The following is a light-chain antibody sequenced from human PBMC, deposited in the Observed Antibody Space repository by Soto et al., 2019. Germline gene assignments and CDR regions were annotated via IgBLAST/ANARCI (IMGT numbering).Light chain of an antibody. J-gene: IGKJ3*01. V-gene: IGKV1-33*01. CDR1: QDISNY. Sequence: DIQMTQSPSSLSASVGDRVTITCQASQDISNYLNWYQQKPGKAPKLLIYDASNLETEVPSRFSGSGSGTDFTFTISRLQPEDFGTYYCQQYDNLFTFGPGTKVDI. CDR2: DAS. CDR3: QQYDNLFT.